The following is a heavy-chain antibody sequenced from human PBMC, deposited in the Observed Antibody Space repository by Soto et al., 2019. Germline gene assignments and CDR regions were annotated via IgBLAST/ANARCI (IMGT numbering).Heavy chain of an antibody. D-gene: IGHD1-26*01. CDR2: INHSGST. V-gene: IGHV4-34*01. J-gene: IGHJ5*02. CDR1: GGSFSGYY. CDR3: ARGRLTYSGSYLWSSVWFDP. Sequence: PSETLSLTCAVYGGSFSGYYWSWIRQPPGKGLEWIGEINHSGSTNYNPSLKSRVTISVDTSKNQFSLKLSSVTAADTAVYYCARGRLTYSGSYLWSSVWFDPWGQGTLVTVSS.